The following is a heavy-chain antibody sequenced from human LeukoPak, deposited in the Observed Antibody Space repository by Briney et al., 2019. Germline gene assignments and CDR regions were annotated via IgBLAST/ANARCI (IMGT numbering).Heavy chain of an antibody. CDR1: GFTFSSYE. J-gene: IGHJ4*02. V-gene: IGHV3-48*03. D-gene: IGHD4-17*01. Sequence: GGSLRLSCAASGFTFSSYELNWVRQAPGKGLEWVSYISSSGSTIKYADSVKGRFTISRGSAKNSLYLQMNSLRAEDTAVYYCAKVTTVTTSWGYWGQGTLVTVSS. CDR3: AKVTTVTTSWGY. CDR2: ISSSGSTI.